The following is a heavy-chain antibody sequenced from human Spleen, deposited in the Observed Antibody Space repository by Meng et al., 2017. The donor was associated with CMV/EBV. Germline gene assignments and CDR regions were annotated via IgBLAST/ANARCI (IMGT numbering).Heavy chain of an antibody. J-gene: IGHJ4*02. CDR2: IYWNDDK. CDR3: AHQTESYYGY. CDR1: GFSLSTSGVG. Sequence: LTCTFSGFSLSTSGVGVGWIRQPPGKALEWLALIYWNDDKGYSPSLKSRLTITKDTSKNQVVLTMTNVDPVDTATYYCAHQTESYYGYWGQGTLVTVSS. D-gene: IGHD1-26*01. V-gene: IGHV2-5*01.